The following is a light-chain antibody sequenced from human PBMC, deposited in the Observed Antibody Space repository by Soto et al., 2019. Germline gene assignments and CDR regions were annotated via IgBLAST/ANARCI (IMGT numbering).Light chain of an antibody. Sequence: EIVLTQSPGTLSLSPGERATLSCRASQSVSSYYLAWYQQKPGQAPRLLIYAASSRATGIPDRFSGGGSGTDFTLTISRLEPEDFAVYYCQQRSNWPLTFGGGTKVDI. J-gene: IGKJ4*01. V-gene: IGKV3D-20*02. CDR2: AAS. CDR1: QSVSSYY. CDR3: QQRSNWPLT.